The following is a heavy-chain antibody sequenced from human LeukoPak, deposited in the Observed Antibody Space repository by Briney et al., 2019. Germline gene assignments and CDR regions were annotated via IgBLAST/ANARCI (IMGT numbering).Heavy chain of an antibody. J-gene: IGHJ4*02. V-gene: IGHV1-69*05. D-gene: IGHD6-19*01. Sequence: SVKVSCKASGYTFTGYYMHWVRQAPGQGLEWMGRIIPIFGTANYAQKFQGRVTITTDESTSTAYMELSSLRSEDTAVYYCAREGIAVAGRVYWGQGTLVTVSS. CDR2: IIPIFGTA. CDR3: AREGIAVAGRVY. CDR1: GYTFTGYY.